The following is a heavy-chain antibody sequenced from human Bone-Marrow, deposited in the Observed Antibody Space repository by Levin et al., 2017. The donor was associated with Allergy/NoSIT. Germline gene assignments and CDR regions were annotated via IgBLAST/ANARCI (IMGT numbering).Heavy chain of an antibody. CDR3: ARDYGPTIAAAGTDY. V-gene: IGHV3-21*01. Sequence: LSLTCAASGFTFSNSDMNWVRQAPGKGLEWVSSITTTSSYIYYADSVKGRFTISRDNAKNSLYLQMNSLRAEDTAVYYCARDYGPTIAAAGTDYWGQGTLVTVSS. J-gene: IGHJ4*02. CDR1: GFTFSNSD. D-gene: IGHD6-13*01. CDR2: ITTTSSYI.